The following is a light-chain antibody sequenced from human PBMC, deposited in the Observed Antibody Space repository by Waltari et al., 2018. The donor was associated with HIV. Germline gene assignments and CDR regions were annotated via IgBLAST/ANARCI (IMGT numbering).Light chain of an antibody. V-gene: IGLV1-47*01. CDR1: SANIGNT. CDR2: RDN. J-gene: IGLJ3*02. CDR3: AAWDDILSGWV. Sequence: QSVLTQPPSASGTPGQRVTISCSGSSANIGNTVYWYQQLPGTAPKVLIYRDNQRPSGVPDRFSCSRSGTSASLDVSGLRSEDEATYFCAAWDDILSGWVFGGGTKLTVL.